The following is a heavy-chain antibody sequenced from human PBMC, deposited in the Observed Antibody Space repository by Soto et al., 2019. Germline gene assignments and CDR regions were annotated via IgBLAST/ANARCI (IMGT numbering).Heavy chain of an antibody. CDR3: AKDGSQKDDDGNWLGS. CDR2: ISWDGGTT. Sequence: EVQLEESGGDVVQPGGSLRLSCAASGFTFEDYTIHWVRQAPGKALEWVSLISWDGGTTYYTHSVKGRFTISRDNSKNSLYLQMNSLRPEDTALYYCAKDGSQKDDDGNWLGSWRQGTLVTVSS. CDR1: GFTFEDYT. V-gene: IGHV3-43*01. J-gene: IGHJ5*01. D-gene: IGHD3-16*01.